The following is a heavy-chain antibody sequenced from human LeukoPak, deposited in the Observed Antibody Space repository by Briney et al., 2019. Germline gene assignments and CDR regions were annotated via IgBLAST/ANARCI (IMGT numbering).Heavy chain of an antibody. D-gene: IGHD6-13*01. V-gene: IGHV3-20*04. CDR1: GFTFSSYA. Sequence: PGGSLRLSCAASGFTFSSYAMSWVRQAPGKGLEWVSGINWNGGSTGYADSVKGRFTISRDSAKNSLYLQMNSLRAEDTALYYCARVRAAAGIYYFDYWGQGTLVTVSS. CDR3: ARVRAAAGIYYFDY. CDR2: INWNGGST. J-gene: IGHJ4*02.